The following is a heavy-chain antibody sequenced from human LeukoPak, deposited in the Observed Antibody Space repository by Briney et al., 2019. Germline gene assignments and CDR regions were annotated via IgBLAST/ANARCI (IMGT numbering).Heavy chain of an antibody. CDR2: IYYSGST. Sequence: SQTLSLTCTVSGASVSRGSYYWNWIRQPPGKGLEWIGYIYYSGSTNYNPSLKSRVTISVDTSKNQFSLKLSSVTAADTAVYYCAGGDCSGGSCYSSYWGQGTLVTVSS. CDR1: GASVSRGSYY. D-gene: IGHD2-15*01. CDR3: AGGDCSGGSCYSSY. J-gene: IGHJ4*02. V-gene: IGHV4-61*01.